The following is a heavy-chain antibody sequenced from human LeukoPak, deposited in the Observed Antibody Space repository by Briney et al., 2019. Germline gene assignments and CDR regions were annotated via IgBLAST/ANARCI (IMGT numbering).Heavy chain of an antibody. D-gene: IGHD1-1*01. CDR1: GDSISGYD. J-gene: IGHJ3*02. CDR2: IYHSGST. Sequence: SETLSLTCTVSGDSISGYDWSWIRQHPGKGLEWIGYIYHSGSTYSNPSLKTRVTISVDTSKNQFSLKLSSVTAADTAVYYCARAERLDAFDIWGQGTLVTVSS. CDR3: ARAERLDAFDI. V-gene: IGHV4-31*03.